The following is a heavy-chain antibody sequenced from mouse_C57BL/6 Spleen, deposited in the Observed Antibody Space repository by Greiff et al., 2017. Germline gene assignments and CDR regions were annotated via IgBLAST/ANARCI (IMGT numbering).Heavy chain of an antibody. CDR3: ARDHYDYAFAY. Sequence: DVKLQESGPGLVKPSQSLSLTCSVTGYSITSGYIWYWIRQFPGNQLELMGFISDDGSNNYNPSFQNRISITRDTSKNQFFLKLNTVTTEDTATYYCARDHYDYAFAYWGQGTLVTVYA. CDR2: ISDDGSN. D-gene: IGHD2-4*01. J-gene: IGHJ3*01. CDR1: GYSITSGYI. V-gene: IGHV3-6*01.